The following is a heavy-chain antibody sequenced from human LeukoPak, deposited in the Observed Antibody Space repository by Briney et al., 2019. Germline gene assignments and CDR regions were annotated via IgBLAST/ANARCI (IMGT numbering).Heavy chain of an antibody. CDR2: INTDGSST. V-gene: IGHV3-74*01. J-gene: IGHJ4*02. Sequence: GGSLRPSCAASGFIFNDYWMHWVRQVPGRGLLWVARINTDGSSTDYADSVKGRFTISRDNARSTLYLQMDSLRADDTAIYYCARRTVTGTYDFWGQGTLVTAS. CDR3: ARRTVTGTYDF. D-gene: IGHD1-1*01. CDR1: GFIFNDYW.